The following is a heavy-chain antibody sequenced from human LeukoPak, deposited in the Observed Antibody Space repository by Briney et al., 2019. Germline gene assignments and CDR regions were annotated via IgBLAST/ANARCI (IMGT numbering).Heavy chain of an antibody. J-gene: IGHJ4*02. CDR1: GGSFSGYY. CDR2: INHSGST. Sequence: SSETLSLTCAVYGGSFSGYYWSWIRQPPGKGLEWIGEINHSGSTNYNPSLKSRVTISVDTSKNQFSLKLSSVTAADTAVYYCARPQRGYWGQGTLVTVSS. D-gene: IGHD6-25*01. V-gene: IGHV4-34*01. CDR3: ARPQRGY.